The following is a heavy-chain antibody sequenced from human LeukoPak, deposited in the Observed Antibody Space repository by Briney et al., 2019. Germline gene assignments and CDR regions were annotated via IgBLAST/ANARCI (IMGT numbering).Heavy chain of an antibody. J-gene: IGHJ5*02. CDR2: IFSSGST. V-gene: IGHV4-59*01. CDR1: GGSITVYD. CDR3: ATYVSGTPNWFDP. D-gene: IGHD3-10*01. Sequence: SDTLSLTCTVSGGSITVYDWSWIRQPPGKGLERIGYIFSSGSTKYNPSLQSRVTISVDTSKNQFSLKLNSVTAADTAVYYCATYVSGTPNWFDPWGQGTLVTVSS.